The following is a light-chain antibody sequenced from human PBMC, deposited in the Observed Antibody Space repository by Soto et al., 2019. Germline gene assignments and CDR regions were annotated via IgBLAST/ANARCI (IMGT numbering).Light chain of an antibody. CDR1: QTISSY. CDR2: GAS. V-gene: IGKV1-39*01. J-gene: IGKJ1*01. CDR3: QQSYNTPLT. Sequence: DIPMTQSPSSLSASVGDRVTITCRASQTISSYLNWYQQKPGKAPKVLISGASSLHSGVPSRFSGSGSGTDFTLTISSLQPEDFATYYCQQSYNTPLTFGQGTKVEIK.